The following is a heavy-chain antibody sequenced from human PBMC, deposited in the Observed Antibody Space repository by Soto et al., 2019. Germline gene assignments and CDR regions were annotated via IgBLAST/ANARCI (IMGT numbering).Heavy chain of an antibody. V-gene: IGHV1-18*01. CDR3: ASKTYSSSWYHYYYYGMDV. J-gene: IGHJ6*02. CDR2: ISAYNGNT. D-gene: IGHD6-13*01. CDR1: VYTFTSYG. Sequence: XSVKFSFQAYVYTFTSYGIRWVRQAPGQCLEWMGWISAYNGNTNDAQKLQGRVTMTTDTSTSTAYMELRSLRSDDTAVYYCASKTYSSSWYHYYYYGMDVWGQGSTVTVSS.